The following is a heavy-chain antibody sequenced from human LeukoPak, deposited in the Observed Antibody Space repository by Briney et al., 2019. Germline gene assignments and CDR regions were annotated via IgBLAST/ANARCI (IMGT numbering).Heavy chain of an antibody. CDR3: ARAPVVPAASGHYYYYMDV. CDR2: MNPNSGNT. V-gene: IGHV1-8*01. J-gene: IGHJ6*03. CDR1: GYTFTSYD. Sequence: ASVKVSCKASGYTFTSYDINWVRQATGQGLEWMGWMNPNSGNTGYAQKFQGRVTMTRNTSISTAYMELSSLRSEDTAVYYCARAPVVPAASGHYYYYMDVWGKGTTVPVSS. D-gene: IGHD2-2*01.